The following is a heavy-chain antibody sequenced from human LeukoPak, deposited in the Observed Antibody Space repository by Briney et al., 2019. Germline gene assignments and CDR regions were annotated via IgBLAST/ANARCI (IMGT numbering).Heavy chain of an antibody. CDR1: GFTFSSYS. CDR2: ISSSSSYI. V-gene: IGHV3-21*01. D-gene: IGHD3-9*01. Sequence: GGPLRLSCAASGFTFSSYSMNWVRQAPGKGLDWVSSISSSSSYINYADSVKGRFTISRDNAKNSLYLQMNSLRVEDTAVYYCAREASSYDILTAYYLNWFDPWGQGTLVTVSS. CDR3: AREASSYDILTAYYLNWFDP. J-gene: IGHJ5*02.